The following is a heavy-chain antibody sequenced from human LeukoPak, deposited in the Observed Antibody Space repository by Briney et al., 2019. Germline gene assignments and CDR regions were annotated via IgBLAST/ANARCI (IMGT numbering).Heavy chain of an antibody. J-gene: IGHJ3*02. CDR2: ISSSSSYI. Sequence: GGSLRLSCATSGFTFSSYSMNWVRQAPGKGLEWVSSISSSSSYIYYADSVKGRFTISRDNSKNTLYLQMNSLRAEDTAVYYCAIGTDYVYAFDIWGQGTMVTVSS. CDR3: AIGTDYVYAFDI. D-gene: IGHD3-16*01. CDR1: GFTFSSYS. V-gene: IGHV3-21*01.